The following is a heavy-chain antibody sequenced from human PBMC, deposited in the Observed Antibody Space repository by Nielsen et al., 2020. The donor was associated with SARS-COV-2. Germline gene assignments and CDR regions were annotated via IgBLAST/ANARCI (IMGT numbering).Heavy chain of an antibody. CDR2: ISYDGSNK. CDR1: GFTFSSYG. J-gene: IGHJ3*02. CDR3: AKLSVTMIVVVTGDAFDI. Sequence: GGSLRLSCAASGFTFSSYGMHWVRQAPGKGLEWVAVISYDGSNKYYADSVKGRFTISRDNSKNTLYLQMNSLRAEDTAVYYCAKLSVTMIVVVTGDAFDIWGQGTMVTVSS. V-gene: IGHV3-30*18. D-gene: IGHD3-22*01.